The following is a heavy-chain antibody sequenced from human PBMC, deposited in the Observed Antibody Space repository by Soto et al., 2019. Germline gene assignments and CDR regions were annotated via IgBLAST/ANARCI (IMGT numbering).Heavy chain of an antibody. J-gene: IGHJ4*02. Sequence: GASVKVSCKASGYTFTSYGISWVRQAPGQGLEWMGWISAYNGNTNYAQKLQGRVTMTTGTSTSTAYMELSSLRSEDTAVYYCAISIAAAGTSAPYNFDYWGQGTLVTVSS. CDR1: GYTFTSYG. CDR3: AISIAAAGTSAPYNFDY. D-gene: IGHD6-13*01. CDR2: ISAYNGNT. V-gene: IGHV1-18*04.